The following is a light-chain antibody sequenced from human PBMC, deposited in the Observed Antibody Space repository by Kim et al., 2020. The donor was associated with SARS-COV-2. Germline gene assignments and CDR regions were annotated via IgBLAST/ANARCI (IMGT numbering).Light chain of an antibody. CDR1: QSVSDK. CDR3: QQYNKWPGT. Sequence: EIVMTQSPATLSVSPGERTTLSCRASQSVSDKLAWYQQKPGRAPRLLIYETSTRATGIPGRFSGSGSGTKFTLTISSLQSEDFAVYHCQQYNKWPGTFGQGTKVDIK. CDR2: ETS. V-gene: IGKV3-15*01. J-gene: IGKJ1*01.